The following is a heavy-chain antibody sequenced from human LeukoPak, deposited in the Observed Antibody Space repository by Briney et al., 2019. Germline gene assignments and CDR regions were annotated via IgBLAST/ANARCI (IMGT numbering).Heavy chain of an antibody. D-gene: IGHD1-14*01. CDR1: GFTFSSYG. V-gene: IGHV3-33*08. Sequence: GGSLRLSCVASGFTFSSYGMHWVRQAPGKGLEWVAVIWYDGSNKYYADSVKGRFTISRDNSKNTLYLQMNSLRAEDTAVYYCARAPYRTDAFDIWGQGTMVTVSS. CDR3: ARAPYRTDAFDI. CDR2: IWYDGSNK. J-gene: IGHJ3*02.